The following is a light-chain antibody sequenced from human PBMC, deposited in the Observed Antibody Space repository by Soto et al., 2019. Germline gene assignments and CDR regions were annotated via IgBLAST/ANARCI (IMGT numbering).Light chain of an antibody. Sequence: EIVLTQSPGTLSLSPGERATLSRRASRTVSSSYLAWYQQKPGQAPRLLIYGASNRATGIPDRFGGSGSGADFTLTIARLEPEDFAVYYCQQYGSSSITFGQGTRLEIK. J-gene: IGKJ5*01. CDR2: GAS. CDR1: RTVSSSY. CDR3: QQYGSSSIT. V-gene: IGKV3-20*01.